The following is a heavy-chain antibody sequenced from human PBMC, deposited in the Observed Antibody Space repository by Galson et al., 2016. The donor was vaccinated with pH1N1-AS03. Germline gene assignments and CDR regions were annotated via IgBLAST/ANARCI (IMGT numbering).Heavy chain of an antibody. CDR3: ARDVGGPDDY. D-gene: IGHD4-23*01. V-gene: IGHV3-74*01. CDR1: GFTFSRYW. Sequence: LRLSCAASGFTFSRYWMHWVRQAPGKGLVWVSHINEDGSTTRYADSVKGRFTISRDNSESTLYLQMNSLGDDDTAVYYCARDVGGPDDYWGQGTLVTVSS. J-gene: IGHJ4*02. CDR2: INEDGSTT.